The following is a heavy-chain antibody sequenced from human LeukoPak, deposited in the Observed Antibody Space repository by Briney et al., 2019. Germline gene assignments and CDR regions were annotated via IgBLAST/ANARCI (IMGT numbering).Heavy chain of an antibody. CDR3: ARMTIFWYFDL. V-gene: IGHV4-34*01. CDR2: INHGGST. D-gene: IGHD3-3*01. J-gene: IGHJ2*01. Sequence: PSETLSLTCAVYGGSFSGYYWSWIRQPPGKGLEWIGEINHGGSTNYNPSLKSRVTISVDTSKNQFSLKLSSVTAADTAVYYCARMTIFWYFDLWGRGTLVTVSS. CDR1: GGSFSGYY.